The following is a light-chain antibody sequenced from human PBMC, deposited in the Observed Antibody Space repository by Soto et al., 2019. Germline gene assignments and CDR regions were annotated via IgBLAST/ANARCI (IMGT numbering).Light chain of an antibody. CDR1: QSVNSNY. CDR3: QQYDSSPLT. J-gene: IGKJ1*01. CDR2: GAS. Sequence: EIVLTQSPGTLSLSPGERATLSCRASQSVNSNYLAWYQQKPGQAPRLLFSGASSRATGIPDRFSGSGSGTVFTLTISRLEPEDFAIYYCQQYDSSPLTVGQGTKVEIK. V-gene: IGKV3-20*01.